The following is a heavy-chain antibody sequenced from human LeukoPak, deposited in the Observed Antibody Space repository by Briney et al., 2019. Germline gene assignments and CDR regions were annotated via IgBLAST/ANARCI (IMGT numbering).Heavy chain of an antibody. CDR1: GFTFTSYE. V-gene: IGHV3-48*03. Sequence: GGSLRLSCAASGFTFTSYEFYWVRQAPGKGLEWISYISSGSSTIKYADSVRGRFTISRDDGRESLYLQMNSLRVDDTAIYYCGASRQYVGAFDIWGQGTLVSVS. CDR2: ISSGSSTI. CDR3: GASRQYVGAFDI. D-gene: IGHD3-16*01. J-gene: IGHJ3*02.